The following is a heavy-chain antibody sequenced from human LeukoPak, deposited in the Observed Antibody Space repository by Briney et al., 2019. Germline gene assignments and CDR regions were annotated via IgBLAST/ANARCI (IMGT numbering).Heavy chain of an antibody. CDR3: AKADSRAYYDFWSGYYTFDY. CDR2: ISGSGGST. Sequence: PGGSLRLSCAASGFTFSSYAMSWVRQAPGKGLEWVSAISGSGGSTYYADSVEGRFTISRDNSKNTLYLQMNSLRAEDTAVYYCAKADSRAYYDFWSGYYTFDYWGQGTLVTVSS. J-gene: IGHJ4*02. CDR1: GFTFSSYA. V-gene: IGHV3-23*01. D-gene: IGHD3-3*01.